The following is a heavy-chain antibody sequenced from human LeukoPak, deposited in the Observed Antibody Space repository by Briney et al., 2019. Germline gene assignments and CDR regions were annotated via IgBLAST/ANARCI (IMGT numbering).Heavy chain of an antibody. V-gene: IGHV1-2*06. CDR3: ARDPGYSYAVDY. D-gene: IGHD5-18*01. J-gene: IGHJ4*02. Sequence: ASVKVSCKASGYTFTGHYLHWVRQAPGQGLEWMGRINPNTGVTEYVQKFQGRVTMTRDTSIGTAYVELTRLRSDDTAIYYCARDPGYSYAVDYWGQGTLVTVSS. CDR2: INPNTGVT. CDR1: GYTFTGHY.